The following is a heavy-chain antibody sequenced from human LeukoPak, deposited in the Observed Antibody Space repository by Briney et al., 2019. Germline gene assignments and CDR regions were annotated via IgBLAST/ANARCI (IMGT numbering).Heavy chain of an antibody. V-gene: IGHV1-58*02. CDR3: ASGYSSSWYVDY. CDR2: IVVGSGNT. D-gene: IGHD6-13*01. Sequence: SVKVSCKASGFTFTSSAMQWVRQARGQRLEWIGWIVVGSGNTNYAQKFQERVTITRDMSTSTAYMELSSLRSEDTAVYYCASGYSSSWYVDYWGQGTLVTVSS. J-gene: IGHJ4*02. CDR1: GFTFTSSA.